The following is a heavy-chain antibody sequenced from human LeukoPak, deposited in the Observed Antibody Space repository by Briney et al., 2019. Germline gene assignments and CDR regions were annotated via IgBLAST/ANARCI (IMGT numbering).Heavy chain of an antibody. CDR1: GYTFTGYY. V-gene: IGHV1-2*02. D-gene: IGHD2-2*01. J-gene: IGHJ4*02. CDR3: ARDSLGGIVVVPAVGHPDY. CDR2: INPNSGGT. Sequence: ASVKVSCKASGYTFTGYYMHWVRQAPGQGLEWMGWINPNSGGTNYAQKFQGRVTMTRDTSISTAYMELSRLRSDGTAVYYCARDSLGGIVVVPAVGHPDYWGQGTLVTVSS.